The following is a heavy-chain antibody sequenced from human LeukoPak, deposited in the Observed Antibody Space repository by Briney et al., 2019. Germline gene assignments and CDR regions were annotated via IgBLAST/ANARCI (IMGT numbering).Heavy chain of an antibody. J-gene: IGHJ4*02. Sequence: SETLSLTCTVPGASISSTSYYWDWIRQPPGKGLEWIGSFYYGGSTAYTPSLKSRVTISVDKSNNQFSLKLNSVTAADTAVYYCARSRSGGSYLDYWSQGSLVTVSS. CDR2: FYYGGST. D-gene: IGHD2-15*01. V-gene: IGHV4-39*01. CDR3: ARSRSGGSYLDY. CDR1: GASISSTSYY.